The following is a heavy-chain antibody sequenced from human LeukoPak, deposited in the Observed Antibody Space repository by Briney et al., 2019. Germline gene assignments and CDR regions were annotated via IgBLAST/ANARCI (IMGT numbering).Heavy chain of an antibody. CDR2: TIPIFGTA. J-gene: IGHJ5*02. CDR3: AGGALPIAVAGTNWFDP. Sequence: SVKVSCKASGGTFSSYAISWVRQAPGQGLEWMGGTIPIFGTANYAQKFQGRVTITADESTSTAYMELSSLRSEDTAVYYCAGGALPIAVAGTNWFDPWGQGTLVTVSS. CDR1: GGTFSSYA. V-gene: IGHV1-69*13. D-gene: IGHD6-19*01.